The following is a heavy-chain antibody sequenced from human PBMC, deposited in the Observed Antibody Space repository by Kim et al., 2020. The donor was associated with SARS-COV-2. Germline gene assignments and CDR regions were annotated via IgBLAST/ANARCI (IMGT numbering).Heavy chain of an antibody. CDR1: GGSMHGYY. J-gene: IGHJ5*02. CDR3: ARHPGEGWFDP. CDR2: IHSTGFR. D-gene: IGHD7-27*01. Sequence: SETLSLTCTVSGGSMHGYYWSWIRQPPGKGLEWIGYIHSTGFRKDNPSLKSRVTISVDTSKNQFSLKLNSVTAADTAVYYCARHPGEGWFDPWGQGTLVTVSS. V-gene: IGHV4-59*08.